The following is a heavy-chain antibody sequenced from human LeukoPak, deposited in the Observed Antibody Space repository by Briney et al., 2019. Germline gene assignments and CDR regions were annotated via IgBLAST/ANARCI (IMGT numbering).Heavy chain of an antibody. D-gene: IGHD1-26*01. CDR2: ISSSGSTI. CDR3: AKTIVGVTNWFDP. V-gene: IGHV3-48*03. Sequence: GGSLRLSCAASGFTFSSYEMNWVRQAPGKGLEWVSYISSSGSTIYYADSVKGRFTISSDNSKNTLYLQMNSLRAEDTAVYYCAKTIVGVTNWFDPWGQGTLVTVSS. CDR1: GFTFSSYE. J-gene: IGHJ5*02.